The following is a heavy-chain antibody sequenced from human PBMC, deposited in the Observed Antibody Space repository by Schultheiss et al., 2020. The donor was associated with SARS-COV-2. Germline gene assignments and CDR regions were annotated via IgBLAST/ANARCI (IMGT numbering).Heavy chain of an antibody. CDR2: MNPNSGNT. Sequence: ASVKVSCKASGYTFTGYYMHWVRQAPGQGLEWMGWMNPNSGNTGYAQKFQGRVTMTEDTSTDTAYMGLNSLRSDDTAVYYCARVGWEPDYYYYGMDVWGQGATVTVSS. CDR3: ARVGWEPDYYYYGMDV. V-gene: IGHV1-8*02. J-gene: IGHJ6*02. CDR1: GYTFTGYY. D-gene: IGHD1-26*01.